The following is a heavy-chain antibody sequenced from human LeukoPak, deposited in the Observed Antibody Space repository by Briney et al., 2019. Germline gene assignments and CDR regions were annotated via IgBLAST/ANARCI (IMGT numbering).Heavy chain of an antibody. J-gene: IGHJ4*02. Sequence: SETLSLTCTVSGGSISSYYWSWIRQPPGKGLEWIGYIYYSGSTNYNPSLKSRVTISVDTSKNQFSLKLSSVTAADTAVYYCARHKKTVTTSGFDYWGQGTLVTVSS. CDR3: ARHKKTVTTSGFDY. CDR2: IYYSGST. V-gene: IGHV4-59*08. CDR1: GGSISSYY. D-gene: IGHD4-11*01.